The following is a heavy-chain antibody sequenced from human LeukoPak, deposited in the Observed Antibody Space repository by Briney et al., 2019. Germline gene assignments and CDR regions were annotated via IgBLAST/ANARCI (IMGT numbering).Heavy chain of an antibody. CDR1: GYSFTIYY. D-gene: IGHD6-19*01. CDR2: INPRGGST. Sequence: ASVKVSCKASGYSFTIYYMHWVRQAPGQGLEWMGRINPRGGSTSYTQKFQGRVTMTRDTSTSTVYMELSSLRSEDTAVYYCAKSSDWEDYFDYWGQGTLVPVSS. J-gene: IGHJ4*02. V-gene: IGHV1-46*01. CDR3: AKSSDWEDYFDY.